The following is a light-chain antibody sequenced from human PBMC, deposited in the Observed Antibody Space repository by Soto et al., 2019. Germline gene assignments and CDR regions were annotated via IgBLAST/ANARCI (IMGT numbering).Light chain of an antibody. V-gene: IGKV3-20*01. Sequence: EIVLTQSPGTLSLSPGERATLSCRASQSVGDNYLTWYQQKPGQAPRLLVYGASSRSTGIPDRFSGSGSGTDFALTISRLESDEFAVYYCQQYGNSPFTFGQGTKLEVK. CDR3: QQYGNSPFT. CDR1: QSVGDNY. J-gene: IGKJ2*01. CDR2: GAS.